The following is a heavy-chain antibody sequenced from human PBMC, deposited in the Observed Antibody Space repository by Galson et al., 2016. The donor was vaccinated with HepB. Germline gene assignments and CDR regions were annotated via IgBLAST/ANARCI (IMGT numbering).Heavy chain of an antibody. CDR3: ARIAGFYGSGVYPRPPSYYSGVDV. J-gene: IGHJ6*02. CDR1: GLTVSSHY. V-gene: IGHV3-66*01. CDR2: MYISGST. D-gene: IGHD3-10*01. Sequence: SLRLSCAASGLTVSSHYMSWVRLAPTKGLEWVSVMYISGSTHYADSVKGRFTVSRDSSKNTFFLEMSSLRAEDTALYSCARIAGFYGSGVYPRPPSYYSGVDVWGQGTTVIVSS.